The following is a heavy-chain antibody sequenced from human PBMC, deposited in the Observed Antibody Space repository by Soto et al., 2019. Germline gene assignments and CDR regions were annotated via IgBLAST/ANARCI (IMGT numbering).Heavy chain of an antibody. Sequence: PGGSLRLSCAASGFTFSSYWMSWVRQAPGKGLEWVANIKQDGSEKYYVDSVKGRFTISRDNAKNSLYLQMNSLRAEDTAVYYCARDPLSAVTSFGLIDYWGQGTLVTVSS. V-gene: IGHV3-7*01. CDR3: ARDPLSAVTSFGLIDY. CDR1: GFTFSSYW. D-gene: IGHD4-4*01. CDR2: IKQDGSEK. J-gene: IGHJ4*02.